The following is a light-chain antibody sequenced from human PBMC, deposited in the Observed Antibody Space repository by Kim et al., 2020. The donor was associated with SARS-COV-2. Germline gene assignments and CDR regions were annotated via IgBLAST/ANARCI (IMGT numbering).Light chain of an antibody. CDR1: QSVSNSY. CDR2: GAS. J-gene: IGKJ4*01. Sequence: APWARTTLSCRASQSVSNSYSAWYQQKPGQAPRLLIYGASSRATGIPDRFSGSGSGTDFTFSISRLEPVDFAVYYCQQYGSSPLTFGGGTKVDIK. V-gene: IGKV3-20*01. CDR3: QQYGSSPLT.